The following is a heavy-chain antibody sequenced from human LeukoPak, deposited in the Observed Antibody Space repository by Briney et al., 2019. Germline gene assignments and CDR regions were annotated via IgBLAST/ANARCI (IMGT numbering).Heavy chain of an antibody. V-gene: IGHV4-59*01. J-gene: IGHJ5*02. D-gene: IGHD1-20*01. CDR1: GGSFSSYY. CDR2: IYYSGST. Sequence: SETLSLTCAVYGGSFSSYYWSWIRQPPGKGLEWIGYIYYSGSTNYNPSLKSRVTISVDTSKNQFSLKLSSVTAADTAVYYCARAVPYNWNPWWFDPWGQGTLVTVSS. CDR3: ARAVPYNWNPWWFDP.